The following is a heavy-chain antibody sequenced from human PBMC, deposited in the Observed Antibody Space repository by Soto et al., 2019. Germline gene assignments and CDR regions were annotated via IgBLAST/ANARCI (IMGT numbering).Heavy chain of an antibody. CDR3: AKADIVVVVAATFDY. CDR2: ISGSGGST. D-gene: IGHD2-15*01. J-gene: IGHJ4*02. V-gene: IGHV3-23*01. Sequence: GGSLRLSCAASGSTFSSYAMSWVRQAPGKGLEWVPAISGSGGSTYYADSVKGRSTISRDNSKNTLYLQMNSLRAEDTAVYYCAKADIVVVVAATFDYWGQGTLVTVSS. CDR1: GSTFSSYA.